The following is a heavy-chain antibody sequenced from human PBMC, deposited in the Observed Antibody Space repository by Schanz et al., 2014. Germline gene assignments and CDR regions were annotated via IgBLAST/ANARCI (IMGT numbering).Heavy chain of an antibody. V-gene: IGHV1-18*01. D-gene: IGHD6-6*01. J-gene: IGHJ4*02. Sequence: VQSVHSGTEVQKLGASVKVSCQTSGYTFTAYGINWVRQAPGQGLEWLGWMNPNSGNPGFAQKFQGRVTMTIDPYTSTAYMELRSLRSDDTAVYYCARDQSPYTNSSDVRYFDYWGQGSLVTVSS. CDR2: MNPNSGNP. CDR1: GYTFTAYG. CDR3: ARDQSPYTNSSDVRYFDY.